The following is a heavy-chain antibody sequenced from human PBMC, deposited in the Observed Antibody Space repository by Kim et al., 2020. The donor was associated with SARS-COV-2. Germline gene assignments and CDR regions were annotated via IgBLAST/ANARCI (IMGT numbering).Heavy chain of an antibody. CDR3: ARRSAPHCSSTSCYAGAKVDP. CDR2: IYYSGST. V-gene: IGHV4-39*01. D-gene: IGHD2-2*01. J-gene: IGHJ5*02. Sequence: SETLSLTCTVSGGSISSSSYYWGWIRQPPGKGLEWIGSIYYSGSTYYNPSLKSRVTISVDTSKNQFSLKLSSVTAADTPVYYCARRSAPHCSSTSCYAGAKVDPWGQGTLVTVSS. CDR1: GGSISSSSYY.